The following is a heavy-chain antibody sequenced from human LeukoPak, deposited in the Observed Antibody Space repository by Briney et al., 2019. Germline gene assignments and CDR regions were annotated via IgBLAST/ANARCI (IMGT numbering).Heavy chain of an antibody. CDR3: ATTQKYSSSWYDGP. J-gene: IGHJ5*02. CDR1: GGSISSYY. V-gene: IGHV4-59*12. D-gene: IGHD6-13*01. Sequence: SETLSLTCTVSGGSISSYYWSWIRQPPGKGLEWIGYIYYSGSTYYNPSLKSRVTISVDTSKNQFSLKLSSVTAADTAVYYCATTQKYSSSWYDGPWGQGTLVTVSS. CDR2: IYYSGST.